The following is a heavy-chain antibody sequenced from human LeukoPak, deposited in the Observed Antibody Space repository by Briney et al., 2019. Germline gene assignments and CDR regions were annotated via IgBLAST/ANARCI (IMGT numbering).Heavy chain of an antibody. J-gene: IGHJ4*02. CDR2: ISGCGGST. CDR1: GFNFRSYA. Sequence: SGGSLRLSCAVSGFNFRSYAMSWVRQAPGKGLEWVSAISGCGGSTYYAVSVKGRFTISRDNSKNTLYLQMNSLRAEDTAVYYCAKHPLTYYYDSSGYYLYYFDYWGQGTLVTVSS. V-gene: IGHV3-23*01. D-gene: IGHD3-22*01. CDR3: AKHPLTYYYDSSGYYLYYFDY.